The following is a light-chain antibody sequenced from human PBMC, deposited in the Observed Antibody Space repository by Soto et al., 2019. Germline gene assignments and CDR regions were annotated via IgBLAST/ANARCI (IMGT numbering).Light chain of an antibody. CDR1: SSNIGAYNY. V-gene: IGLV2-8*01. Sequence: QPVLTQPPSASGSPGQSVTISCTGTSSNIGAYNYVSWYQQHPGKAPKLIIYEVSERPSGVPDRFSGSKSGNTASLTVSGLQAEDEADYYCASYAASNVFGTGTKLTVL. CDR3: ASYAASNV. CDR2: EVS. J-gene: IGLJ1*01.